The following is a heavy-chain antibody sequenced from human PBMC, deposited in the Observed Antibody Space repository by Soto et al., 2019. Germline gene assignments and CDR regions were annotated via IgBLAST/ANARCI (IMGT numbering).Heavy chain of an antibody. CDR2: VIPIFGTA. V-gene: IGHV1-69*01. Sequence: QVQLVQSGAEVKKPGSSVKVSCKASGGTFSSYAISWVRQAPGQGLEWMGGVIPIFGTANYAQKFHGRVTITADESTSTTYMELSSLRSEDTAVYYCARNLRSERYFDWLANGFDPWGQGTLVTVSS. CDR3: ARNLRSERYFDWLANGFDP. J-gene: IGHJ5*02. D-gene: IGHD3-9*01. CDR1: GGTFSSYA.